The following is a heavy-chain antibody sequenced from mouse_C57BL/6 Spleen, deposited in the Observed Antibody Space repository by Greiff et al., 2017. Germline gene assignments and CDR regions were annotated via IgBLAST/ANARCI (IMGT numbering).Heavy chain of an antibody. Sequence: QVQLQQSGAELVKPGASVKISCKASGYAFSSYWTHWVKQRPGKGLEWIGQIYPGDGDTNYNGKFKGKATLTADKSSSTAYMQLSSLTAEDSAVYACAPVTVEHYDMDAGGRGTTVTVSS. D-gene: IGHD1-1*01. V-gene: IGHV1-80*01. CDR3: APVTVEHYDMDA. CDR1: GYAFSSYW. J-gene: IGHJ4*01. CDR2: IYPGDGDT.